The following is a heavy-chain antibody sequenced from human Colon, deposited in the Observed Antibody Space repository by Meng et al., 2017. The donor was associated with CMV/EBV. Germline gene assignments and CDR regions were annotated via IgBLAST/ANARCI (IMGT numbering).Heavy chain of an antibody. CDR2: IRYDGSDA. CDR3: ARDYCSSTSCRFDY. CDR1: GFTFSGYG. J-gene: IGHJ4*02. D-gene: IGHD2-2*01. Sequence: GGSLRLSCAASGFTFSGYGMYWVRQVPGKGLEWVAFIRYDGSDADYGESVKGRFIISRDNAKNSLYLQMNSLRAEDTAVYYCARDYCSSTSCRFDYWGQGTLVTVSS. V-gene: IGHV3-30*02.